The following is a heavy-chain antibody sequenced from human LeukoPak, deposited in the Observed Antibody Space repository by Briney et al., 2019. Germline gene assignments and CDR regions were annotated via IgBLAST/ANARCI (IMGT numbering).Heavy chain of an antibody. V-gene: IGHV3-30*04. CDR2: ISYDGSNK. J-gene: IGHJ4*02. CDR1: GFTFSSYA. D-gene: IGHD3-10*01. CDR3: AKDRHYYTSGSYYPHFDY. Sequence: GGSLRLSCAASGFTFSSYAMHWVRQAPGKGLEWVAVISYDGSNKYYADSVKGRFTISRDNSKNTLYLQMNSLRAEDTAVYYCAKDRHYYTSGSYYPHFDYWGQGTLVIVSS.